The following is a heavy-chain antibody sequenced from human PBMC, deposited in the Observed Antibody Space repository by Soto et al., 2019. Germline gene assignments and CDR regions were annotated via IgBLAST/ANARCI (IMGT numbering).Heavy chain of an antibody. J-gene: IGHJ6*02. CDR1: GYTFTTYY. CDR2: INPSGGST. V-gene: IGHV1-46*01. CDR3: AGVGLGIHDYYDGMDV. D-gene: IGHD7-27*01. Sequence: QVQLVQSGAEVKKPGASVKVSCKASGYTFTTYYMHWVRQAPGPGLVWMGIINPSGGSTSYAQTFQGRVTMTRDTSTSTDDMELRSLRSEVTAVDYWAGVGLGIHDYYDGMDVWGQGTTVTVSS.